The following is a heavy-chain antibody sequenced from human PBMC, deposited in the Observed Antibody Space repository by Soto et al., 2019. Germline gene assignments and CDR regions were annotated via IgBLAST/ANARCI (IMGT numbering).Heavy chain of an antibody. CDR3: AGREHSRGRFFTDY. J-gene: IGHJ4*02. CDR2: IYHDGST. V-gene: IGHV4-4*02. CDR1: GGSISSDTW. D-gene: IGHD3-3*01. Sequence: SETLSLTCAVSGGSISSDTWWTWVRQPPGKGLEWIGEIYHDGSTAYNPSLKTRVTILVDSSNNQFSLQLTSLTAADTAVYYCAGREHSRGRFFTDYWGQESLATASA.